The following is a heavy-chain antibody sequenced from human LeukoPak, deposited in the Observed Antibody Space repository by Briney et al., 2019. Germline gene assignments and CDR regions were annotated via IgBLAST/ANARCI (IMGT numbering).Heavy chain of an antibody. Sequence: SETLSLTCTVSGGSIRSSYYYWGWIRQPPGKGLEWIGSIYDSGSTYYNPSHKSRVTISVDTSKNQFSLKLSSVTAADTAVYYCAGSTVTTFDYWGQGTLVTVSS. CDR2: IYDSGST. V-gene: IGHV4-39*07. CDR1: GGSIRSSYYY. CDR3: AGSTVTTFDY. D-gene: IGHD4-11*01. J-gene: IGHJ4*02.